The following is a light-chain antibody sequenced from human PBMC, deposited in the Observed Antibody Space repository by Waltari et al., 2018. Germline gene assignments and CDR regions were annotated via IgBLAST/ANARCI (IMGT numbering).Light chain of an antibody. Sequence: DIQMPQSPSSVSASVGDRVTITCRASQGVNIWLAWYQQKPGKVPKLLIHTTSTLQPGVPSRFSGSGSGTDFTLTISSLQPEDFATYYCQQANSSPLTFGQGTQVEV. V-gene: IGKV1-12*01. J-gene: IGKJ1*01. CDR2: TTS. CDR3: QQANSSPLT. CDR1: QGVNIW.